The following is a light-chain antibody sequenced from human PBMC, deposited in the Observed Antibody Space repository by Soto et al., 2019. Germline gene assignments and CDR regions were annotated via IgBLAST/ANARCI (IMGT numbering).Light chain of an antibody. V-gene: IGKV3-11*01. CDR3: QQRSIWPPALT. CDR1: QSVRSD. Sequence: EIVLTQSPATLSLSPGERATLSCRASQSVRSDLAWYQQRPSQAPRLLIYDASNRATGIPARFSGSGSGTDFSLTISSLEPEDFAIYYCQQRSIWPPALTFGGGTKVEIK. CDR2: DAS. J-gene: IGKJ4*01.